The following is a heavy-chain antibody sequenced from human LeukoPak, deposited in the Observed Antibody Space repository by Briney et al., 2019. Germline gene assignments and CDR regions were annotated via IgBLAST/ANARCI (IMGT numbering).Heavy chain of an antibody. CDR3: ARHRKAAEWYFDL. V-gene: IGHV4-59*08. J-gene: IGHJ2*01. CDR1: GGSISSYY. D-gene: IGHD6-13*01. CDR2: IYYSGST. Sequence: PSETLSLTCTVSGGSISSYYWSWIRQPPGKGLEWIGYIYYSGSTNYNPSLKSRVTISVDTSKNQFSLKLSSVTAADTAVYYCARHRKAAEWYFDLWGRGTLVTVSS.